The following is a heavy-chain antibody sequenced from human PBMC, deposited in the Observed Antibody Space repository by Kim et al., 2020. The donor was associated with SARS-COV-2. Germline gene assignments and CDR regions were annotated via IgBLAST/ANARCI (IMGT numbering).Heavy chain of an antibody. CDR1: GASFSGYY. V-gene: IGHV4-34*01. CDR3: ASVWDY. D-gene: IGHD3-16*01. J-gene: IGHJ4*02. CDR2: INPRGGI. Sequence: SETLSLTCAVYGASFSGYYWSWIRQPPGKGLECIGEINPRGGITYNPSLKSRVTISGDTTKAQFSLRLSSVTAADTAVYYCASVWDYWGQGILVTVSS.